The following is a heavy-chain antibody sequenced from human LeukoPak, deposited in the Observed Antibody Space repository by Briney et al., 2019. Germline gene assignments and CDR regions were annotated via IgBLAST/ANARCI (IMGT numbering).Heavy chain of an antibody. CDR1: GGSISSYY. CDR3: ARDRYYDILTGYYHYYYYMDV. Sequence: SETLSLTCTVSGGSISSYYWSWIRQPAGKGLEWIGRIYTSGSTNYNPSLKSRVTMSVDTSKNQFSLKLSSMTAADAAVYYCARDRYYDILTGYYHYYYYMDVWGKGTTVTISS. V-gene: IGHV4-4*07. D-gene: IGHD3-9*01. CDR2: IYTSGST. J-gene: IGHJ6*03.